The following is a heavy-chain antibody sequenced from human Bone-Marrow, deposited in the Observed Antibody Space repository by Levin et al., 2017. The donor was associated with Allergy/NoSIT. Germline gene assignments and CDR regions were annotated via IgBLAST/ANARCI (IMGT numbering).Heavy chain of an antibody. CDR3: AQRGQTTTAFDY. CDR1: GFSLSTAEVG. CDR2: IYGDGAE. V-gene: IGHV2-5*02. J-gene: IGHJ4*02. Sequence: QTLSLTCTFSGFSLSTAEVGVGWIRQPPGKALEWLALIYGDGAERYSPSLKSRLTITKDTSKNQVVLTMTNVDPVDTATYYCAQRGQTTTAFDYWGQGTLVTVSS. D-gene: IGHD1-1*01.